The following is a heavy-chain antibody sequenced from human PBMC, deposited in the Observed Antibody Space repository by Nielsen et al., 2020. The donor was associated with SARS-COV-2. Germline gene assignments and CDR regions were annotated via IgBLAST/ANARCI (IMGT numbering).Heavy chain of an antibody. Sequence: SVKVSCKASGGTFSSYAISWVRQAPGQGLEWMGGIIPIFGTANYAQKFQGRVTITADESTSTAYMELSSLRSEDTAVYYCARDGPGITMVRGVIGFYGMDVWGQGTTVTVSS. J-gene: IGHJ6*02. D-gene: IGHD3-10*01. V-gene: IGHV1-69*13. CDR2: IIPIFGTA. CDR1: GGTFSSYA. CDR3: ARDGPGITMVRGVIGFYGMDV.